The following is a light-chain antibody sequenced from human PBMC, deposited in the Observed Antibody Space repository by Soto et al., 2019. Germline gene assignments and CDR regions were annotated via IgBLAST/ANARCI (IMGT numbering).Light chain of an antibody. CDR2: YKSDSDK. Sequence: QLVLTQPSSLSASPGASASLTCTLRSGVNVGPYTIYWYQQKPGSPPQYLLRYKSDSDKHQGSGVPSRFSGSKDASANAGILLISGLQSEDEADYYCMIWYGSASVFGGGTKLTVL. J-gene: IGLJ2*01. CDR1: SGVNVGPYT. V-gene: IGLV5-45*03. CDR3: MIWYGSASV.